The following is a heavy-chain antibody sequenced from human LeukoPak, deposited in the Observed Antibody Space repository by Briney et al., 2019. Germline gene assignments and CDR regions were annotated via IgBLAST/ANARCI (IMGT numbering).Heavy chain of an antibody. Sequence: GGSLRLSCAASGFTFSSYSMNWVRQAPGKGLEWVSIIYAGGSTYYADSVKGRFTIFRHSSNNTLYLQINSLRPEDTAVYYCARDWLGRRGMDVWGQGTTVTVSS. CDR2: IYAGGST. V-gene: IGHV3-53*04. CDR3: ARDWLGRRGMDV. CDR1: GFTFSSYS. J-gene: IGHJ6*02. D-gene: IGHD2-15*01.